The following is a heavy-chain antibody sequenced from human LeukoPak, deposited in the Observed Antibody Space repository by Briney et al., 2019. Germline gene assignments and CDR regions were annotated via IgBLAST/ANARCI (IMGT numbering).Heavy chain of an antibody. CDR2: IYSGGST. D-gene: IGHD1-26*01. CDR1: GFTVSNNY. CDR3: ARGRPVGASTVEDY. V-gene: IGHV3-66*01. J-gene: IGHJ4*02. Sequence: GGLRLSCAATGFTVSNNYMSWARQAPGRGLEWVSVIYSGGSTDYADSVKGRFTISRDNSKNMLYLQMNNLRAEDTAFYYCARGRPVGASTVEDYWGQGTLVTVSS.